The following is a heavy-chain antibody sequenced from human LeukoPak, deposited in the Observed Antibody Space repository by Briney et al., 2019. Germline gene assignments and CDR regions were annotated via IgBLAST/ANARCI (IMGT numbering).Heavy chain of an antibody. CDR1: GFTFSDYA. D-gene: IGHD2-2*01. V-gene: IGHV3-49*04. J-gene: IGHJ4*02. CDR2: IRSKAYGGTT. Sequence: PGGSLRLSCTASGFTFSDYAMSWVRQAPGKGLEWVGFIRSKAYGGTTEYAASVKGRLTISRDDSKSIAYLEMNGLITEDTAVYYCTRGNQVLLYFFDYWGQGTLATVSS. CDR3: TRGNQVLLYFFDY.